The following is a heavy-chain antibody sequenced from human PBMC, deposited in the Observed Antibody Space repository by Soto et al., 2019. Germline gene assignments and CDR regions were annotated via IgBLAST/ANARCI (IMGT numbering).Heavy chain of an antibody. J-gene: IGHJ5*02. CDR3: ARAFSSSSAVDL. Sequence: ASETLSLTCTVSGGSISGYYWSWIRQPPGKGLEWIGYIYDSESAYYNPSLKSRVTISMDTSKNQFAMRLSSVTAADTAVYFCARAFSSSSAVDLWGQGTQVTVSS. V-gene: IGHV4-59*12. D-gene: IGHD6-6*01. CDR2: IYDSESA. CDR1: GGSISGYY.